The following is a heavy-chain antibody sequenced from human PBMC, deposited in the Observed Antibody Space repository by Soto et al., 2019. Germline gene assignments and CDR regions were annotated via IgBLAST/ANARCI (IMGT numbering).Heavy chain of an antibody. CDR3: ARKTPGDSDAFDI. CDR1: GYTFTSYA. J-gene: IGHJ3*02. D-gene: IGHD7-27*01. V-gene: IGHV1-3*01. CDR2: INAGNGNT. Sequence: ASVKVSCKASGYTFTSYAMHWVRQAPGQRLEWLGWINAGNGNTKYSQKFQGRVTITRDTSASTAYMELSSLRSEDTAVYYCARKTPGDSDAFDIWGQGTMVTVSS.